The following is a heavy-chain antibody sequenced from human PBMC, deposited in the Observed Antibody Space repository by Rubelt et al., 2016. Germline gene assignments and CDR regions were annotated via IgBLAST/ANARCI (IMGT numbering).Heavy chain of an antibody. CDR1: GFSLSTSGVG. D-gene: IGHD6-13*01. J-gene: IGHJ4*02. CDR3: ARLVSPLYSDY. Sequence: QITLKESGPTLVKPTQTLTLTCTFSGFSLSTSGVGVGWIRQPPGKALEWLALIYWNDDKRYSQSLKSRLTITKDTSKNQVVLTMTNMDPVDTATCYCARLVSPLYSDYWGQGTLVTVSS. V-gene: IGHV2-5*01. CDR2: IYWNDDK.